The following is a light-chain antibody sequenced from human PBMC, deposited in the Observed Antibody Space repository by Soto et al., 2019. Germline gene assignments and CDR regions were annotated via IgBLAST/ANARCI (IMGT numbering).Light chain of an antibody. Sequence: EIVFTQSPGTLSLSPGERATLSCRASQSISSNYLAWYQQTPGQAPRLLIYDASSRAAGIPDRFSGSGSGTDFTLTISRLEPEDFGVYYCQQYAGSPRTFGQGTKVEVK. J-gene: IGKJ1*01. CDR1: QSISSNY. V-gene: IGKV3-20*01. CDR3: QQYAGSPRT. CDR2: DAS.